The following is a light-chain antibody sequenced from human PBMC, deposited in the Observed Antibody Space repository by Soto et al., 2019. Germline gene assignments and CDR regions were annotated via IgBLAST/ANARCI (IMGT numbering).Light chain of an antibody. CDR3: QQYNDLPIT. V-gene: IGKV1-33*01. Sequence: DIQMTQSPSSLSASVGDRVTITCQASQEIREFLSWYQQKPGKAPKLLIYDASNLQTGVPLRFSGSGSGTHFIFTISSLQPEDIATYYCQQYNDLPITFGQGTRLEIK. J-gene: IGKJ5*01. CDR2: DAS. CDR1: QEIREF.